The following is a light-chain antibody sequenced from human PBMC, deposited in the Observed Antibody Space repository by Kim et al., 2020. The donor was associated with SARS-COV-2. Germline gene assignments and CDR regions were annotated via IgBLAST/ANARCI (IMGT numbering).Light chain of an antibody. CDR2: DAS. J-gene: IGKJ5*01. CDR1: QDISHF. Sequence: DIQMTQSPSSLSAAVGDRVTLTCQASQDISHFLNWYQQKPGKAPKLLIYDASNLEEGVPSRFSGSGSGTDFTLTISSLQPEDIATYYCQQYDYLLITFGQGTRLEIK. V-gene: IGKV1-33*01. CDR3: QQYDYLLIT.